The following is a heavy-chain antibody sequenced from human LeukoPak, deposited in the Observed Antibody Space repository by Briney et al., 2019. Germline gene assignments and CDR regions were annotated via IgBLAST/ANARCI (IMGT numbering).Heavy chain of an antibody. D-gene: IGHD3-10*01. Sequence: GGSLGLSCAASGFTFSSYWMSWVRQAPGKGLEWVANIKQDGSEKYYVDSVKGRFTISRDNAKNSLYLQMNSLRAEDTAVYYCARDHLDPLWSGDHFDYWGQGTLVTVSS. CDR1: GFTFSSYW. CDR2: IKQDGSEK. J-gene: IGHJ4*02. V-gene: IGHV3-7*01. CDR3: ARDHLDPLWSGDHFDY.